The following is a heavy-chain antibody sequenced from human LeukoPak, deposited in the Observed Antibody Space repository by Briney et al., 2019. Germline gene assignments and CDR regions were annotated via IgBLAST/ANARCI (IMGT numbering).Heavy chain of an antibody. V-gene: IGHV3-23*01. J-gene: IGHJ4*02. Sequence: GGSLRLPCAASGFTFSSYAMSWVRQAPGKGLEWVSSISGSGGSTYYADSVKSRFTISRDNSKNTLYLQMNSLRAEDTAVYYCAKVPAKGYCTNGVCYFDYWGQGTLVTVSS. CDR3: AKVPAKGYCTNGVCYFDY. CDR1: GFTFSSYA. D-gene: IGHD2-8*01. CDR2: ISGSGGST.